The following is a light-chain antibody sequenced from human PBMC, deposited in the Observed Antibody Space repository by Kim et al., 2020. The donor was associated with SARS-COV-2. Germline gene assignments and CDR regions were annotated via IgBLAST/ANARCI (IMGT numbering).Light chain of an antibody. V-gene: IGLV2-8*01. J-gene: IGLJ1*01. CDR1: SSDVGGYNY. CDR2: EVT. Sequence: QSVTTSCTGTSSDVGGYNYVSWYQPHPGTAPKLMIYEVTERPSGVPDRFSGSKSGNTASLTVSGLQAEDEADYYCSSYAGSNNPYVFGTGTKVTVL. CDR3: SSYAGSNNPYV.